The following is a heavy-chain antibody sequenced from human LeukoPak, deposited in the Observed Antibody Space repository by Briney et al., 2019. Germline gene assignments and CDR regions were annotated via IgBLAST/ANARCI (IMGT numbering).Heavy chain of an antibody. V-gene: IGHV3-48*01. CDR1: GFTFSSHS. J-gene: IGHJ6*03. CDR2: ISSSSSTI. CDR3: ARRGYCSSTSCYVYYYYYMDV. Sequence: GGSLRLSCAASGFTFSSHSMNWVRQAPGKGLEWVSYISSSSSTIYYADSVKGRFTISRDNAKNSLYLRMNSLRAEDTAVYYCARRGYCSSTSCYVYYYYYMDVWGKGTTVTVSS. D-gene: IGHD2-2*01.